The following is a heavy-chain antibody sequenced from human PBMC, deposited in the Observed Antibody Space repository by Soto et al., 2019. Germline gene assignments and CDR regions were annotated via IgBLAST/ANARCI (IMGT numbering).Heavy chain of an antibody. CDR3: ARAPTLRYFDPYYFDD. D-gene: IGHD3-9*01. CDR1: GGTFSSYT. CDR2: IIPILGIA. J-gene: IGHJ4*02. V-gene: IGHV1-69*02. Sequence: SVKVSCKASGGTFSSYTISWVRQAPGQGLERMGRIIPILGIANYAQKFQGRVTITADKSTSTAYMELSSLRSEDTAVYYCARAPTLRYFDPYYFDDWGQGTLVTVSS.